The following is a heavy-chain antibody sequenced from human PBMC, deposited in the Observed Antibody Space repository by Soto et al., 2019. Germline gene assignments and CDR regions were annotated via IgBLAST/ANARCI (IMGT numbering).Heavy chain of an antibody. CDR2: INNSGSDI. CDR3: ARAPINGNHLDS. Sequence: PGGSLRLSCVASGLTFSDYYMSWIRQSPGKGLEWVSDINNSGSDIYYADSVKGRFTISRDNAKKSLYLQMNSLRAEDTAVYYCARAPINGNHLDSWGQGTLVTVSS. D-gene: IGHD4-17*01. V-gene: IGHV3-11*01. CDR1: GLTFSDYY. J-gene: IGHJ4*02.